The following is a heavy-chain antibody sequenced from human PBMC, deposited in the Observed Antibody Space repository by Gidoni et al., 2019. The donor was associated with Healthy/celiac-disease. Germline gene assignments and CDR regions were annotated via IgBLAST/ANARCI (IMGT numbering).Heavy chain of an antibody. CDR2: ISYDGSNK. J-gene: IGHJ4*02. Sequence: QVQLVESGGGVVQPGRSLRLSCSASGFPFSSYAMHWVRQAPGKGLAWVAVISYDGSNKYYADSVKGRFTISRDNSKNTLYLQMNSLGAEDTAVYYCARDLGVYSGYDWGSFDYWGQGTLVTVSS. CDR1: GFPFSSYA. V-gene: IGHV3-30-3*01. D-gene: IGHD5-12*01. CDR3: ARDLGVYSGYDWGSFDY.